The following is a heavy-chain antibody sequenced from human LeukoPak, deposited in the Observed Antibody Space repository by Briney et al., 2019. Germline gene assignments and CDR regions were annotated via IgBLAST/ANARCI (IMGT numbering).Heavy chain of an antibody. CDR3: ARGSGYCTNGVCSLYYFDY. CDR2: INHSGST. Sequence: KSSETLSLTCTVSGGSISSSSYYWGWIRQPPGKGLEWIGEINHSGSTNYNPSLKSRVTISVDTSKNQFSLKLSSVTAADTAVYYCARGSGYCTNGVCSLYYFDYWGQGTLVTVSS. CDR1: GGSISSSSYY. D-gene: IGHD2-8*01. J-gene: IGHJ4*02. V-gene: IGHV4-39*07.